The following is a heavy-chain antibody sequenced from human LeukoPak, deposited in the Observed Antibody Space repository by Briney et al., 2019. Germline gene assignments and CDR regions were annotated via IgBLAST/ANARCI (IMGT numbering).Heavy chain of an antibody. Sequence: GGSLRLSCAASGFTFSSYWMSWVRQAPGKGLEWVANIKQDGSEKYYVDSVKGRFTISRDKAKNSLYLQMNSLRAEDTAVYYCARDRRYSGSYFWFDPWGQGTLVTVSS. V-gene: IGHV3-7*01. CDR2: IKQDGSEK. J-gene: IGHJ5*02. CDR3: ARDRRYSGSYFWFDP. D-gene: IGHD1-26*01. CDR1: GFTFSSYW.